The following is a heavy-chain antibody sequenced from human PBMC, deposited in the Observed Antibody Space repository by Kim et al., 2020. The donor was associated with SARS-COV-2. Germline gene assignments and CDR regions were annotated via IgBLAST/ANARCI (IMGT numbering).Heavy chain of an antibody. CDR1: GESFDGYY. V-gene: IGHV4-34*01. CDR2: IAHRGVA. CDR3: ARQPLWPTGYFAS. Sequence: SETLSLTCTAFGESFDGYYFSWLRQSPGKGLEWIGEIAHRGVATLNLAFKDRVILSLDKPRNQFSLRMDSVTAADTAFYYCARQPLWPTGYFASWGQGTLVTVSS. J-gene: IGHJ4*02. D-gene: IGHD3-16*01.